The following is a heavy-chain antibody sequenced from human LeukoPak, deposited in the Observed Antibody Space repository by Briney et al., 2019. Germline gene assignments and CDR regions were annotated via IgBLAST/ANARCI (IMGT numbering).Heavy chain of an antibody. V-gene: IGHV1-18*01. Sequence: ASVKVSCKASGYAFSNYGFTWVRQAPGQGLEWMGWISAYNGHTKYAQNLQGRFTMTRDTSISTAYMELSRLRSDDTAVYYCARVISGYVFFDYWGQGTLVTVSS. CDR2: ISAYNGHT. J-gene: IGHJ4*02. D-gene: IGHD5-12*01. CDR3: ARVISGYVFFDY. CDR1: GYAFSNYG.